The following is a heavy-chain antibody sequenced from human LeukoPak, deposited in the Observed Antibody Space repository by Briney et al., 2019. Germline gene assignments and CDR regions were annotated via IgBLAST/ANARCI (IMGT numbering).Heavy chain of an antibody. CDR1: GGSISSGGYY. CDR3: ANYGSGSYRFDP. V-gene: IGHV4-31*11. CDR2: IHHSGSS. Sequence: SETLSLTCAVSGGSISSGGYYWSWIRQHPGKGLEWIGYIHHSGSSYYNPSLKSRVIISVDTSKNQFSLKLNSVTAADTAVYYCANYGSGSYRFDPWGQGTLVTVSS. D-gene: IGHD3-10*01. J-gene: IGHJ5*02.